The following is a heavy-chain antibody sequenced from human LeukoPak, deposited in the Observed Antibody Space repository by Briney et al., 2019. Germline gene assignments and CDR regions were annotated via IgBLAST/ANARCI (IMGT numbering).Heavy chain of an antibody. CDR3: AKRGAGSGGLDY. D-gene: IGHD6-19*01. CDR2: ILENGRTM. J-gene: IGHJ4*02. V-gene: IGHV3-23*01. Sequence: QAGGSLRLSCATSGFSFSIYAVSWVRQAPGKGLEWVSAILENGRTMYYADSVQGRLTISRDTSNNTLFMQMSNLRAEDTAVYYCAKRGAGSGGLDYWGQGTLVTVSS. CDR1: GFSFSIYA.